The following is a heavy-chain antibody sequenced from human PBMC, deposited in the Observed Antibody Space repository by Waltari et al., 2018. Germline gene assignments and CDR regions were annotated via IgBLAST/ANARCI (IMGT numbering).Heavy chain of an antibody. CDR1: GFSVSSSF. V-gene: IGHV3-66*01. CDR2: LYSAGAT. J-gene: IGHJ3*01. D-gene: IGHD3-3*01. CDR3: AKDVVGYTWDEGVDTIDV. Sequence: EVQLLESGGGFVQPGGSLKLSCAASGFSVSSSFMTWVRRAPGKGLECVAILYSAGATYYSQSVRGRFLIARDNSKNILYLQMDDLTAEDTAVYYCAKDVVGYTWDEGVDTIDVWGQGAEVVVSS.